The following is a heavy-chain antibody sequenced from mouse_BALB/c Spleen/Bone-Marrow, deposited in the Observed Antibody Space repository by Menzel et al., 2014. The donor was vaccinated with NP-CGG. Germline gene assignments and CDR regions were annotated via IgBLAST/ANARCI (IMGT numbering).Heavy chain of an antibody. J-gene: IGHJ4*01. CDR3: ARKGMITTAYAMDY. V-gene: IGHV1-61*01. CDR1: GSSFPSYW. D-gene: IGHD2-4*01. Sequence: VPLPPSGAALVRPGVSVQLSCRASGSSFPSYWLHWVTPRPGPCLECIGPIHPSDRETRLNQKFKDKATLTVDKSSSTAYMQLSSPSSEDSAGYYWARKGMITTAYAMDYWGQGTSVTGS. CDR2: IHPSDRET.